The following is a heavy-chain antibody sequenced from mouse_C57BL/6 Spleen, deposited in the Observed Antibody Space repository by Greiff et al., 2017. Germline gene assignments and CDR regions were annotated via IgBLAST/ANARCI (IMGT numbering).Heavy chain of an antibody. V-gene: IGHV1-61*01. CDR3: ARSRGNYFDY. CDR2: IYPSDSET. CDR1: GYTFTSYW. Sequence: QVQLKQPGAELVRPGSSVKLSCKASGYTFTSYWMDWVKQRPGQGLEWIGNIYPSDSETHYNQKFKDKATLTVDKSSSTAYMQLSSLTSEDSAVYYCARSRGNYFDYWGQGTTLTVSS. J-gene: IGHJ2*01.